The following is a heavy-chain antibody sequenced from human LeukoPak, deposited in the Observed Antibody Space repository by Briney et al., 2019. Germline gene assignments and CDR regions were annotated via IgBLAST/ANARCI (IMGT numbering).Heavy chain of an antibody. CDR2: ISSSSSYI. D-gene: IGHD3-10*01. J-gene: IGHJ3*02. V-gene: IGHV3-21*01. CDR3: ARGLLLSFGELSLLDAFDI. CDR1: GFTFSSYS. Sequence: PGGSLRLSCAASGFTFSSYSMNWVRQAPGKGLEWVSSISSSSSYIYYADSVKGRFTISRDNAKNSLYLQMNSLRAEDTAVYYCARGLLLSFGELSLLDAFDIWGQGTMVTVSS.